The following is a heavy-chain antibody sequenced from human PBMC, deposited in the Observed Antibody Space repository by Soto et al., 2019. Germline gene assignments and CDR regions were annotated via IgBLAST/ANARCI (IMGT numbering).Heavy chain of an antibody. V-gene: IGHV2-5*02. D-gene: IGHD2-2*01. Sequence: QITLKESGPTLVKPTQTLTLTCTFSGFSLSTSGVGVGWIRQPPGKALEWLALIYWDDDKRYSPSLKSRQTITKDTAKNQAVLTMPDMDPVDKATYYWAPDVGGPPAGPFDPWGQGTLGTGSP. CDR3: APDVGGPPAGPFDP. J-gene: IGHJ5*02. CDR2: IYWDDDK. CDR1: GFSLSTSGVG.